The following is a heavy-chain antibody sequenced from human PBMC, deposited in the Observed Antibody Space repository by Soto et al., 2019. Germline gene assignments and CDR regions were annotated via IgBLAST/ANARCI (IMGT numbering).Heavy chain of an antibody. Sequence: GGSLRLSCAASGFTFSSYSMNWVRQAPGQGLEWVSSISSSSSYIYYADSVKGRFTISRDNAKNSLYLQMNSLRAEDTAVYYCARDGVLLWFGEPNYGMDVWGQGTTVTVSS. J-gene: IGHJ6*02. D-gene: IGHD3-10*01. CDR1: GFTFSSYS. V-gene: IGHV3-21*01. CDR3: ARDGVLLWFGEPNYGMDV. CDR2: ISSSSSYI.